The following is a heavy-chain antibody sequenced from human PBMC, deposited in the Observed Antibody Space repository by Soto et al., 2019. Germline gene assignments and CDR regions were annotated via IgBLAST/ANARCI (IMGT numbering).Heavy chain of an antibody. Sequence: SETLSLTCAVYGGSFSGYYWSWIRQPPGKGLEWIGEINHSGGTNYNPSLKSRVTISVDTSKNQFSLKLSSVTAADTAVYYCARGTAAGTNFDYWGQGTLVTVSS. CDR1: GGSFSGYY. CDR3: ARGTAAGTNFDY. J-gene: IGHJ4*02. CDR2: INHSGGT. D-gene: IGHD6-13*01. V-gene: IGHV4-34*01.